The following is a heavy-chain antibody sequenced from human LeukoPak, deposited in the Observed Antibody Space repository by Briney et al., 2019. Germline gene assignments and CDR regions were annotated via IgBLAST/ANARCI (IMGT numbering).Heavy chain of an antibody. CDR3: ARGAPTTRIGAGRLDY. Sequence: GASVKVSCKAFGYSLTNYYVHWVRQAPGQGLEWMGEINPSGGSTSYAQKFQGRITVTRDTYTYTVYMDLSSLRSEDTATYYCARGAPTTRIGAGRLDYWGQGSLLTVAS. D-gene: IGHD5-12*01. CDR2: INPSGGST. CDR1: GYSLTNYY. V-gene: IGHV1-46*01. J-gene: IGHJ4*02.